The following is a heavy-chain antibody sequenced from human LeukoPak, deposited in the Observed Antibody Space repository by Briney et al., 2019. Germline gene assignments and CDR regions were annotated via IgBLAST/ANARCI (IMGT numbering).Heavy chain of an antibody. J-gene: IGHJ2*01. V-gene: IGHV7-4-1*02. Sequence: ASVKVSCKASGYTFTSYAMNWVRQAPGQGLEWMGWINTNTGSPTYAQGFTGRFVFSLDTSGSTAYLQISSLKAEDTAVYYCARVYYSGSYDYWYFDLWGRGTLVTVSS. CDR3: ARVYYSGSYDYWYFDL. CDR1: GYTFTSYA. CDR2: INTNTGSP. D-gene: IGHD1-26*01.